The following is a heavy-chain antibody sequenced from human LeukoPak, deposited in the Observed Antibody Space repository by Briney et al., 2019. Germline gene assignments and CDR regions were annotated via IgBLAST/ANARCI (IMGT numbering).Heavy chain of an antibody. CDR3: ARDSRRGLADFDY. V-gene: IGHV3-64*01. D-gene: IGHD3/OR15-3a*01. Sequence: PGGSLRLSCAASGFTFSSYAMHWVRQAPGKGLEYVSAISSNGGSTYYANSVKGRFTISRDNSKNTLYLQMGSLRAEDMAVYYCARDSRRGLADFDYWGQGTLVTVSS. CDR1: GFTFSSYA. J-gene: IGHJ4*02. CDR2: ISSNGGST.